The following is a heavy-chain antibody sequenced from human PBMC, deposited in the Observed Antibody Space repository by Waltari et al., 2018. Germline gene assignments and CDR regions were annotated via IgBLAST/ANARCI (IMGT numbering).Heavy chain of an antibody. J-gene: IGHJ4*02. D-gene: IGHD2-21*01. CDR1: GGSISSGSYY. CDR2: IYTSGRT. V-gene: IGHV4-61*02. CDR3: ARDKVYCGGDCYSD. Sequence: QVQLQESGPGLVKPSQTLSLTCTVSGGSISSGSYYWSWIRQPAGKGLEWIGRIYTSGRTNYNPSLKSRVTISVDTSKNQFSLKRSSVTAADTAVYYCARDKVYCGGDCYSDWGQGTLVTVSS.